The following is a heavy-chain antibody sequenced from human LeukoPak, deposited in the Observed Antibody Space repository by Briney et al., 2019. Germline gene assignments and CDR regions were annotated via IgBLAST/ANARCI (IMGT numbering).Heavy chain of an antibody. V-gene: IGHV1-3*01. J-gene: IGHJ6*02. Sequence: ASVKVSCKASGYTFTSYAMHWVRQAPGQRLEWMGWINAGNGNTKYSQKFQGRVTITRDTSASTAYMELSSLRSEDTAVYYCARAGKLYCTNGVCYTSYYYGMDVWGQGTTVTVSS. D-gene: IGHD2-8*01. CDR1: GYTFTSYA. CDR3: ARAGKLYCTNGVCYTSYYYGMDV. CDR2: INAGNGNT.